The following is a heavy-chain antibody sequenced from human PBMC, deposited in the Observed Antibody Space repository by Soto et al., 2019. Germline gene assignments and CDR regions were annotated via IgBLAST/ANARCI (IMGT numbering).Heavy chain of an antibody. D-gene: IGHD6-19*01. V-gene: IGHV3-73*01. CDR1: GFTFSGSA. J-gene: IGHJ6*02. CDR2: IRSKANSYAT. CDR3: TRHGTLHSSGWYYYYYYGMDV. Sequence: PXGSLRLSCAASGFTFSGSAMHWVRQASGKGLEWVGRIRSKANSYATAYAASVKGRFTISRDDSKNTAYLQMNSLKTEDTAVYYCTRHGTLHSSGWYYYYYYGMDVWGQGTTVTVSS.